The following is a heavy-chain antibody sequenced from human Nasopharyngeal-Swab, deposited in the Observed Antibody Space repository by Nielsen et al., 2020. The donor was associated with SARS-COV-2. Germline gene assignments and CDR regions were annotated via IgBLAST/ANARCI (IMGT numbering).Heavy chain of an antibody. J-gene: IGHJ4*02. CDR2: IYYSGST. D-gene: IGHD3-3*01. Sequence: TLSLTCTVSGGSISSGGYYWSWIRQHPGKGLEWIGYIYYSGSTYYNPSLKSRVTISVDTSKNQFSLKLSSVTAADTAVYYCARGGITIFGVVTFWGQGTLVTVSS. CDR1: GGSISSGGYY. CDR3: ARGGITIFGVVTF. V-gene: IGHV4-31*03.